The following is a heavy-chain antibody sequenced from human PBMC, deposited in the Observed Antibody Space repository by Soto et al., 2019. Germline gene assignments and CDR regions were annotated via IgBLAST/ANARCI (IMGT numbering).Heavy chain of an antibody. V-gene: IGHV3-20*04. Sequence: EVQLVESGGGVVRPGGSLRLSCAASGFTFDDYGMTWVRQAPGKGLEWVSGINWNGGSTGYADSVKGRFTISRDNAKSSLYLQMNSLRAEDTALYYCARRGDYDSGGYMDHDAFDIWGQGTMVTVSS. CDR2: INWNGGST. D-gene: IGHD3-22*01. CDR1: GFTFDDYG. CDR3: ARRGDYDSGGYMDHDAFDI. J-gene: IGHJ3*02.